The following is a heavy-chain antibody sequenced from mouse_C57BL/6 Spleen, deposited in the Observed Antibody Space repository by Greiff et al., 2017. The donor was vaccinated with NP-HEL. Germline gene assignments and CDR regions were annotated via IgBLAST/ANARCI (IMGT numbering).Heavy chain of an antibody. CDR2: INPNNGGT. Sequence: VQLKQSGPELVKPGASVKMSCKASGYTFTDYNMHWVKQSHGKSLEWIGYINPNNGGTSYNQKFKGKATLTVNKSSSTAYMELRSLTSEDSAVYYCASNYYYGSSFDYWGQGTTLTVSS. D-gene: IGHD1-1*01. J-gene: IGHJ2*01. CDR1: GYTFTDYN. CDR3: ASNYYYGSSFDY. V-gene: IGHV1-22*01.